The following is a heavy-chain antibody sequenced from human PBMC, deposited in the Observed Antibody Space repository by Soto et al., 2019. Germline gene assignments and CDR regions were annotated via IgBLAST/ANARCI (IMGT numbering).Heavy chain of an antibody. CDR3: AKGGTSHIYGIDG. Sequence: EVHLLETGGGLVQPGGSLRLSCAASGFTFSNYAMNWVRQAPGKGLEWVSIIGGIGQYTFYADSVKGRFTFSRDNSKNKMYLERNNLRAEDTAIYFCAKGGTSHIYGIDGRGPGTTVTVSS. CDR2: IGGIGQYT. V-gene: IGHV3-23*01. CDR1: GFTFSNYA. D-gene: IGHD3-16*01. J-gene: IGHJ6*01.